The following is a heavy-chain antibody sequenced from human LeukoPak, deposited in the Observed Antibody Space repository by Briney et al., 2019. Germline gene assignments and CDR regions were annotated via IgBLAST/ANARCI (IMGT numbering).Heavy chain of an antibody. J-gene: IGHJ5*02. CDR2: IYHSGST. V-gene: IGHV4-4*02. D-gene: IGHD3-22*01. CDR3: ARGTYYYDSSARNWFDP. Sequence: SETLSLTCAVSGGSISSSNWWSWVRQPPGKGLEWIGEIYHSGSTNYNPSLKSRVTISVDKSKNQFSLKLSSVTAADTAVYYCARGTYYYDSSARNWFDPWGQGTLVTVSS. CDR1: GGSISSSNW.